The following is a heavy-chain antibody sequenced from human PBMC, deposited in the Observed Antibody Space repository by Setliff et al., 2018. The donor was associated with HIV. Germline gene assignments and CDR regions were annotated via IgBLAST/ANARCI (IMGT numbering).Heavy chain of an antibody. CDR2: IYPKNGET. CDR3: ATLWLMYYDY. V-gene: IGHV1-69-2*01. J-gene: IGHJ4*02. D-gene: IGHD3-10*01. Sequence: ASVKVSCKASGYTFTSYYMHWVRQAPGQGLEWMGQIYPKNGETVYAEKFHGRLTITADTSTDTMYLELSSLRSDDTAVYFCATLWLMYYDYWGQGTLVTVSS. CDR1: GYTFTSYY.